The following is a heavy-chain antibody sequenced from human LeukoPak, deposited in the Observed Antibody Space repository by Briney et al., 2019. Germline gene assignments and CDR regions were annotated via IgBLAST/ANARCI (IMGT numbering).Heavy chain of an antibody. Sequence: PSETLSLTCTVSGGAISSSSYYWGWIRPPPGKGLEWIGSIYYSGSTYYNPSLNSRVTIYGDTSKNQLSLKLSSVTAADTAVYYCAQETVTNPTWGQGTLVTVSS. CDR1: GGAISSSSYY. J-gene: IGHJ5*02. V-gene: IGHV4-39*01. CDR2: IYYSGST. CDR3: AQETVTNPT. D-gene: IGHD4-17*01.